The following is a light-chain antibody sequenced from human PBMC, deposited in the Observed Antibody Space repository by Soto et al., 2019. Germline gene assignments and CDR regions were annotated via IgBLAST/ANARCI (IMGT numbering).Light chain of an antibody. Sequence: IQMTQSPSPLSASVGDRVAITCRSSQSIANRVAWYQLKPGKAPKVLIYDALNLESGVPSRFSGSGYGTEFTLTIRSLQPDDFATYCCQHYGGMWTLGQGTKVDIK. CDR3: QHYGGMWT. V-gene: IGKV1-5*01. CDR1: QSIANR. CDR2: DAL. J-gene: IGKJ1*01.